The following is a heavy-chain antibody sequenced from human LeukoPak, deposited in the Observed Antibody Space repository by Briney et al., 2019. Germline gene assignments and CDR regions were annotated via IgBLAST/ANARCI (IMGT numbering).Heavy chain of an antibody. J-gene: IGHJ6*03. D-gene: IGHD3-10*01. CDR2: ISESGGNT. Sequence: GGSLRLSCAASGFTFTTYAMSWVRQAPGKGLEWVSAISESGGNTYYADSVKGRFTISRDNSKNTLSLQMSSLRAEDTAVYYCAKGVSPPRGNYMDVWGKGTTVTVSS. CDR3: AKGVSPPRGNYMDV. V-gene: IGHV3-23*01. CDR1: GFTFTTYA.